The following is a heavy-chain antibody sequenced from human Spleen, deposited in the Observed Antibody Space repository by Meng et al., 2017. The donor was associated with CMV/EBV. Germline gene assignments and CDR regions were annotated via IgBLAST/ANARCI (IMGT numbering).Heavy chain of an antibody. V-gene: IGHV4-59*01. CDR2: VYYSGTT. J-gene: IGHJ6*02. CDR1: GGSISGYY. CDR3: ATSGGFYYYGMDV. D-gene: IGHD2-15*01. Sequence: GSLRLSCTVSGGSISGYYWSWIRQPPGRGLEWIAYVYYSGTTNYNPSLKSRLTISVDTSRNQFSLNLNSVTAADTAVYFCATSGGFYYYGMDVWGQGTTVTVSS.